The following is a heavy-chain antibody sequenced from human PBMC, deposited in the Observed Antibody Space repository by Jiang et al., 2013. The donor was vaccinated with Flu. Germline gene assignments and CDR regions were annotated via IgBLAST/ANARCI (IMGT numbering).Heavy chain of an antibody. J-gene: IGHJ4*02. V-gene: IGHV1-69*01. D-gene: IGHD4-17*01. CDR2: IIPIFGTA. CDR1: GGTFSSYX. Sequence: SGAEVKKPGSSVKVSCKASGGTFSSYXISWVRQAPGQGLEWMGGIIPIFGTANYAQKFQGRVTITADESTSTAYMELSSLRSEDTAVYYCAGSGYDGRDDYGDYVFPNQFDYWGQGTLVTVSS. CDR3: AGSGYDGRDDYGDYVFPNQFDY.